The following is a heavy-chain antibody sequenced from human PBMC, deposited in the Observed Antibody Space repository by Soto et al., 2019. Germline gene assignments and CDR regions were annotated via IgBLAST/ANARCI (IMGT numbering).Heavy chain of an antibody. V-gene: IGHV1-69*13. J-gene: IGHJ4*02. CDR1: GGTFSSYA. D-gene: IGHD6-6*01. CDR3: ARGPQLPRHEHD. CDR2: IIPIFGTA. Sequence: ASVKVSCKASGGTFSSYAISWVRQAPGQGLEWMGGIIPIFGTANYAQKFQGRVTITADESTSTAYMELSSLRSEDTAVYYCARGPQLPRHEHDWGQGTLVTVSS.